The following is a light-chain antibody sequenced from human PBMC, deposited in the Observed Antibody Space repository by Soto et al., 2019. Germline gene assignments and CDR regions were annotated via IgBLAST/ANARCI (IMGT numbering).Light chain of an antibody. CDR3: QQYNSWPHS. J-gene: IGKJ2*01. Sequence: ETVLTQSPAILSVSLGERATFSCRASQSISSDLAWYQQKPGQVPRLLIYGAYTRATGIPARFSGSGSGTECTLTISGLQSEDFAVYHCQQYNSWPHSFGQGTKLEI. CDR1: QSISSD. V-gene: IGKV3-15*01. CDR2: GAY.